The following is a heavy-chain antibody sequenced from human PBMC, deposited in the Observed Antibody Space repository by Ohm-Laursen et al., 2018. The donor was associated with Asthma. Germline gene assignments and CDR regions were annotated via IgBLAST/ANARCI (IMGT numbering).Heavy chain of an antibody. V-gene: IGHV1-24*01. CDR2: FDPEDGET. D-gene: IGHD3-10*01. Sequence: SVKVSCKVSGYTLTELSMHWVRQAPGKGLEWMGGFDPEDGETIYAQKFQGRVTMTEDTSTDTAYMELSSLRSEDTAVYYCARERSLVKLYGSGSYDWFDPWGQGTLVTVSS. CDR1: GYTLTELS. CDR3: ARERSLVKLYGSGSYDWFDP. J-gene: IGHJ5*02.